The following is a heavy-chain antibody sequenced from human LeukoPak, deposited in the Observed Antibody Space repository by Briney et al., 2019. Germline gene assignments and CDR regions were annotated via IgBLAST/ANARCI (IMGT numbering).Heavy chain of an antibody. CDR2: ISGSGDST. CDR1: KFTFSNYA. D-gene: IGHD6-19*01. J-gene: IGHJ3*02. V-gene: IGHV3-23*01. Sequence: GGSLRLSCAASKFTFSNYAMSWVRQAPGKGLEWVSAISGSGDSTYYADSVKGRFTISRDNSKNTLYLQMNSLRAEDTAVYYCAKDLQYSSGWYGGPDAFDIWGQGTMVTVSS. CDR3: AKDLQYSSGWYGGPDAFDI.